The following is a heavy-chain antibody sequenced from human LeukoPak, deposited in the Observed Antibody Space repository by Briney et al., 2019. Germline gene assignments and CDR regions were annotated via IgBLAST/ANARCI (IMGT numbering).Heavy chain of an antibody. Sequence: QPGGSLRLSCAVSGFTFDDYAMHWVRQAPGKGLEWVSGISWNSGIITYADSVKGRFTISRDNAKNSPYLQMNSLRAEDTAVYYCARFLLDYDFWSGSLDVWGKGTTVTVSS. CDR2: ISWNSGII. D-gene: IGHD3-3*01. CDR1: GFTFDDYA. CDR3: ARFLLDYDFWSGSLDV. V-gene: IGHV3-9*01. J-gene: IGHJ6*04.